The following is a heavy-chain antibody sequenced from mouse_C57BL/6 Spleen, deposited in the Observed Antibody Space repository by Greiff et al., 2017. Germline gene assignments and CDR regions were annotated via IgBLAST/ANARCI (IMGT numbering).Heavy chain of an antibody. V-gene: IGHV1-54*01. CDR2: INPGSGGT. D-gene: IGHD2-2*01. CDR1: GYAFTNYL. Sequence: QVQLQQSGAELVRPGTSVKVSCKASGYAFTNYLIEWVKQRPGQGLEWIGVINPGSGGTNYNEKFKGKATLTADKSSSTAYMRLSSLTSEDSAVCFWTRWVTTPYYAMDYWGQGTSVTVSS. J-gene: IGHJ4*01. CDR3: TRWVTTPYYAMDY.